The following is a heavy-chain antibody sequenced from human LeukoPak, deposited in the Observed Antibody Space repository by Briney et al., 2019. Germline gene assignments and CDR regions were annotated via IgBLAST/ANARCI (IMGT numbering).Heavy chain of an antibody. CDR1: GGSISSSSKY. CDR2: IYYSGST. D-gene: IGHD2/OR15-2a*01. J-gene: IGHJ4*02. CDR3: ARSFYGLLSFAY. Sequence: SETLSLTCTASGGSISSSSKYWGWVRQPPGKGLEWIGSIYYSGSTSYNPSLKSRVTISVDTSKNQFSLKLRSVTAADTAVYYCARSFYGLLSFAYWGQGSLVTVSS. V-gene: IGHV4-39*01.